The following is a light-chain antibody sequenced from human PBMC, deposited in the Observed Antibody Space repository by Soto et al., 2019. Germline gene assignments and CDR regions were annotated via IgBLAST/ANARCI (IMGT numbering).Light chain of an antibody. CDR1: QSVSNN. CDR3: QQYDGWPLA. J-gene: IGKJ4*01. CDR2: HAS. V-gene: IGKV3-15*01. Sequence: EIMMTQSPATLSVSPGERATLSCRASQSVSNNLAWYQQKPGQAPRLLIYHASTGATGIPARFSGSVPGIELTLSISSVQSEDIAVYYCQQYDGWPLAFDAVSTVEIK.